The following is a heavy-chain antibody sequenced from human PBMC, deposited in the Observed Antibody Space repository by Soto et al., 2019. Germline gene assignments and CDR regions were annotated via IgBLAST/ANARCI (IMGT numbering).Heavy chain of an antibody. CDR3: AKGRGGSGWRTLDL. D-gene: IGHD6-19*01. Sequence: EVQLLESGGSLVHPGGSLRLSCAASGFSFSYFAMSWVRQAPGKVLEWVAAISGCVGNTYYADSVKGRCTISRDNHKKALFLQTNSLGDEVTVEYHWAKGRGGSGWRTLDLWGQRPMVTVAS. CDR1: GFSFSYFA. CDR2: ISGCVGNT. V-gene: IGHV3-23*01. J-gene: IGHJ5*02.